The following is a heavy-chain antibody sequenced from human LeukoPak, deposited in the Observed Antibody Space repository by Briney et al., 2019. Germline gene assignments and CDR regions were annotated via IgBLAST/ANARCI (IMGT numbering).Heavy chain of an antibody. D-gene: IGHD3-3*01. Sequence: SVKVSCKASGFTFTSSAVQWVRQARGQRLEWIGWIVVGSGNTNYAQKFQERVTITRDMSTSTAYMELSSLRSEDTAVYYCAAEHYDFWSGGGGFDYWGQGTLVTVSS. CDR3: AAEHYDFWSGGGGFDY. J-gene: IGHJ4*02. CDR2: IVVGSGNT. CDR1: GFTFTSSA. V-gene: IGHV1-58*01.